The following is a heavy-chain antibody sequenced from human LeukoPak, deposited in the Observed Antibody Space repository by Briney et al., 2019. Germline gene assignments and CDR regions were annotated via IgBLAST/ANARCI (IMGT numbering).Heavy chain of an antibody. D-gene: IGHD6-19*01. CDR3: ARELSSGWYGVRHNWFDP. Sequence: GGSLRLSCAASGFTFSSYSMNWVRQAPGKGLEWVSSISSSSCYIYYADSVKGRFTISRDNAKNSLYLQMNSLRAEDTAVYYCARELSSGWYGVRHNWFDPWGQGTLVTVSS. CDR1: GFTFSSYS. CDR2: ISSSSCYI. V-gene: IGHV3-21*01. J-gene: IGHJ5*02.